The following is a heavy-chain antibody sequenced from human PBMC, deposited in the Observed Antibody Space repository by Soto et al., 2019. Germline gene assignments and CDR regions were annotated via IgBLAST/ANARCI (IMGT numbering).Heavy chain of an antibody. CDR3: ASPSYGSGNYY. J-gene: IGHJ4*02. D-gene: IGHD3-10*01. CDR1: GYTFSNYA. Sequence: QVQLVQSGAEVKKPGASVKVSCKASGYTFSNYALHWVRQAPGQRLEWMGWINADNGNTKYSQKFQGRVTFTRDTSASTAYMDLSSLRYEDTAVYYCASPSYGSGNYYWGQGTLVTVSS. CDR2: INADNGNT. V-gene: IGHV1-3*01.